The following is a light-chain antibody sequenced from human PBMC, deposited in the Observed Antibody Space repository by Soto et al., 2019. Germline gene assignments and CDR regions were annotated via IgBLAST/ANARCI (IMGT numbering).Light chain of an antibody. CDR3: QRYDGY. CDR2: GAS. J-gene: IGKJ2*01. V-gene: IGKV1-5*01. Sequence: DTQMTQSPSTLSASVGDTVTMTCRARQKINNWLAWYQQKPEKVPKLLIYGASTLEDGVPSRFSGSRSGTEFTLTINSLQPDDFATYYCQRYDGYFGQGTKLEIK. CDR1: QKINNW.